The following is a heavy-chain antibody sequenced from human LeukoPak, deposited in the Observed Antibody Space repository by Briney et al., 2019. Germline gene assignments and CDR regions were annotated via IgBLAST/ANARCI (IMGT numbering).Heavy chain of an antibody. CDR2: ISGSGAST. Sequence: GGSLRLSCAASGFTFSDYYMSWIRQAPGKGLEWVSAISGSGASTYYADSVKGRFTVSRDNSKNTLYLQMNSLRAEDTAVYYCAKRTDYGGNSATRYYYGMDVWGQGTTVTVSS. J-gene: IGHJ6*02. D-gene: IGHD4-23*01. CDR3: AKRTDYGGNSATRYYYGMDV. V-gene: IGHV3-23*01. CDR1: GFTFSDYY.